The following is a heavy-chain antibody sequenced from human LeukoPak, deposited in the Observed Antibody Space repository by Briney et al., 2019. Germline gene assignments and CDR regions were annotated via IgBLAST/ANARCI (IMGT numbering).Heavy chain of an antibody. CDR2: INAGNGNT. J-gene: IGHJ6*02. V-gene: IGHV1-3*01. Sequence: ASVKVSCKASGYTFTSYAMHWVRQAPGQRREWMGWINAGNGNTKYSQKFQGRVTITRYTSASTAYMELSSLRSEDTAVYYCARVPAAIYYYGMDVWGQGTTVTVSS. CDR3: ARVPAAIYYYGMDV. CDR1: GYTFTSYA. D-gene: IGHD2-2*01.